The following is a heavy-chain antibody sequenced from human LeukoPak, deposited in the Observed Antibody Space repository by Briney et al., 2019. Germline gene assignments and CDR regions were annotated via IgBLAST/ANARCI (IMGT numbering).Heavy chain of an antibody. CDR3: ANWIGSSSRDY. CDR1: GFTFSAYA. Sequence: GGSLKLSCAASGFTFSAYAMTWVRQAPGKGLEWVSGINSNGDEIYYADSVRGRFTISRDNSNNALYLQMDSLRTEDTAVYYCANWIGSSSRDYWGQGTLVTVSS. D-gene: IGHD6-6*01. V-gene: IGHV3-23*01. CDR2: INSNGDEI. J-gene: IGHJ4*02.